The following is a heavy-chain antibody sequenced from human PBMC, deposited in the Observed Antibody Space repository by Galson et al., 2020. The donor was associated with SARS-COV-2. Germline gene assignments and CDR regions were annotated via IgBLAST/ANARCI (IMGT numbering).Heavy chain of an antibody. CDR3: ARTGSREMATITS. J-gene: IGHJ5*02. V-gene: IGHV3-11*01. CDR1: GFTFSDYY. Sequence: NSGGSLRLSCAASGFTFSDYYMSWIRQAPGKGLEWVSYISSSGSTIYYADSVKGRFTISRDNAKNSLYLQMNSLRAEDTAVYYCARTGSREMATITSWGQGTLVTVSS. CDR2: ISSSGSTI. D-gene: IGHD5-12*01.